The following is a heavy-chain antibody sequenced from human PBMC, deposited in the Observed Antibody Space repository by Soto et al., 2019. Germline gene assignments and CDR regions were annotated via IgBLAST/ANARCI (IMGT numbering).Heavy chain of an antibody. CDR3: ATGGTTVTRRFDY. J-gene: IGHJ4*02. CDR1: GGGFITYA. V-gene: IGHV1-69*13. D-gene: IGHD4-17*01. Sequence: SGKVSGKASGGGFITYAITLLLEAPGQGLEWMGGITPIFDTTNYEQKFQGRVTITADESTTTVHMELTSLTSEDTAVYYCATGGTTVTRRFDYWGQGTLVTVSS. CDR2: ITPIFDTT.